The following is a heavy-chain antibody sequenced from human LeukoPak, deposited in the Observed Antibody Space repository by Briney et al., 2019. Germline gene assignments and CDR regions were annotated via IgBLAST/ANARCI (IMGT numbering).Heavy chain of an antibody. Sequence: ASETLSLTCAVYGGSFSGYYWSWIRQPPGKGLEWIGEINHSGSTNYNPSLKSRVTISVDTSKNQFSLKLSSVTAADTAVYYCARGAVIELWGQGTLVTVSS. J-gene: IGHJ4*02. CDR1: GGSFSGYY. CDR3: ARGAVIEL. CDR2: INHSGST. D-gene: IGHD3-22*01. V-gene: IGHV4-34*01.